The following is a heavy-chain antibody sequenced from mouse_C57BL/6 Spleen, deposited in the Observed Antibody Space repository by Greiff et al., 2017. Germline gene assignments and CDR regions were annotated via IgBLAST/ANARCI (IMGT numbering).Heavy chain of an antibody. Sequence: VQLQQSGPELVKPGASVKISCKASGYTFTDYYMNWVKQSHGKSLEWIGDINPNNGGTSYNQKFKGKATLTVDKSSSTAYMELRSLTSEDSAVYYCARYGFAYWGQGTLVTVSA. V-gene: IGHV1-26*01. CDR3: ARYGFAY. J-gene: IGHJ3*01. CDR2: INPNNGGT. CDR1: GYTFTDYY.